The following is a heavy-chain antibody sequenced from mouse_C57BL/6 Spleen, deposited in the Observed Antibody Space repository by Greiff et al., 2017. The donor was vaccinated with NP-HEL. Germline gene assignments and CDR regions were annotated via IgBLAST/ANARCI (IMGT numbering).Heavy chain of an antibody. Sequence: VQLQQPGAELVMPGASVKLSCKASGYTFTSYWMHWVKQRPGQGLEWIGEIDPSDSYTNYNQKFKGKSTLTVDKSSSTAYMQRSSLTSEDSAVYYCARSPYYGSPYWGQGTTLTVSS. CDR1: GYTFTSYW. V-gene: IGHV1-69*01. CDR2: IDPSDSYT. J-gene: IGHJ2*01. D-gene: IGHD1-1*01. CDR3: ARSPYYGSPY.